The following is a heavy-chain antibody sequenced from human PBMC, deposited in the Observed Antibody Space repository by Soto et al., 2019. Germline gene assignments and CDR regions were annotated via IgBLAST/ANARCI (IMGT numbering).Heavy chain of an antibody. CDR3: SSSGGLSGYHFDV. J-gene: IGHJ4*02. V-gene: IGHV3-66*01. D-gene: IGHD3-22*01. Sequence: PGGSLRLSCAASGFTVSSNYMSWVRQAPGKGLEWVSVIFSGGSTFYADSVKGRFTISRDNSKNTLYLQMNSLRAEDTAVYYCSSSGGLSGYHFDVWGQGTLVTVSS. CDR1: GFTVSSNY. CDR2: IFSGGST.